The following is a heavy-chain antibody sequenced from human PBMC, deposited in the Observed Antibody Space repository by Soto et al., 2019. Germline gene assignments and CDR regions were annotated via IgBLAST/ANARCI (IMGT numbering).Heavy chain of an antibody. CDR2: IYYSGST. CDR3: ASRYGGNFDY. Sequence: QVQLQESGPGLVKPSETLSLTCTVSGGSISSYYWSWIRQPPGKGLEWIGYIYYSGSTNYNPSLXTXAXIXXDTSKTQFALTPSSVTAADTAVYYCASRYGGNFDYWGQGTLVTVSS. V-gene: IGHV4-59*01. D-gene: IGHD3-16*01. CDR1: GGSISSYY. J-gene: IGHJ4*02.